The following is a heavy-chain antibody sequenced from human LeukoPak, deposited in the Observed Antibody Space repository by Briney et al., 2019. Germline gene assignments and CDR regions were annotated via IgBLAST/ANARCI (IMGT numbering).Heavy chain of an antibody. V-gene: IGHV3-48*04. J-gene: IGHJ4*02. CDR1: GFTFSGYT. CDR3: VRDRTYYFDY. D-gene: IGHD1-1*01. CDR2: IGSVGSTI. Sequence: GSLRLSCAASGFTFSGYTMNWVRQAPGKGLEWVSYIGSVGSTIYYADSVKGRFTISRDNAKNSLYLQMNSLRAEDTAVYYCVRDRTYYFDYWGQGTLVTVSS.